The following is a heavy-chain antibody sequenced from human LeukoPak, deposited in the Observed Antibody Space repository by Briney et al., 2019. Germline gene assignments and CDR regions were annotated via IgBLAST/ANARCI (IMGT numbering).Heavy chain of an antibody. J-gene: IGHJ4*02. D-gene: IGHD5-12*01. CDR3: AKVATEAYYFDY. V-gene: IGHV3-48*03. CDR2: IGSFGTTI. Sequence: PGRSLRLSCAASGFTFSSYEMNWVRQAPGKGLEWVSYIGSFGTTISYADSVKGRFTISRDNAKSSLYLQMSSLRAEDTAVYYCAKVATEAYYFDYWGQGTQVTVSS. CDR1: GFTFSSYE.